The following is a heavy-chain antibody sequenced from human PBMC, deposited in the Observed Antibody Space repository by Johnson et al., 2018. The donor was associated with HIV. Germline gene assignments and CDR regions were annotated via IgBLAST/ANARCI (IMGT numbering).Heavy chain of an antibody. J-gene: IGHJ3*01. Sequence: VQLVESGGGVVQPGRSLRLSCAASGFSFSSYPMHWVRQAPGKGPEWVAVTTYDGTNKYYADSVKGRFTISRDNSKNTLYLQMNRLRAEDTAVYYCARLPSGYSRDGFNVWGQGTMVTLSS. CDR2: TTYDGTNK. CDR3: ARLPSGYSRDGFNV. D-gene: IGHD5-18*01. V-gene: IGHV3-30*04. CDR1: GFSFSSYP.